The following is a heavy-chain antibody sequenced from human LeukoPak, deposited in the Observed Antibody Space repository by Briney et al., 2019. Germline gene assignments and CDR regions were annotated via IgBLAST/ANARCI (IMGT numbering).Heavy chain of an antibody. J-gene: IGHJ4*02. V-gene: IGHV3-21*01. CDR2: IDYYSSHI. Sequence: AGGSLRLSCAVSGFTFSNCAMNWVRQVPGKGLEWVSYIDYYSSHIYYAVSVRGGFTFSRAIARNSVYLQINSLRVEDTAAYYCARDPLRYLGVGHYDYWGQGTLVAVSS. D-gene: IGHD3-9*01. CDR1: GFTFSNCA. CDR3: ARDPLRYLGVGHYDY.